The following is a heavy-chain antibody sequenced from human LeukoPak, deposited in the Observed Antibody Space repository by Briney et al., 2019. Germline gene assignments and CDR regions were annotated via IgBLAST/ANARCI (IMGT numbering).Heavy chain of an antibody. Sequence: ASVKVSCKASGYTVTSYDINRVRQATGQGLEWMGWMNPNSGNTGYAQKFQGRVTMTRNTSISTAYMELSSLRSEDTAVYYCARVPTPGLDAFDIWGQGTMVTVSS. V-gene: IGHV1-8*01. CDR3: ARVPTPGLDAFDI. J-gene: IGHJ3*02. CDR1: GYTVTSYD. CDR2: MNPNSGNT.